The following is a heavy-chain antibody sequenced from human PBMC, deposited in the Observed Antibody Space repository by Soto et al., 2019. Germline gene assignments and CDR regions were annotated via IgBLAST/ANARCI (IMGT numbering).Heavy chain of an antibody. J-gene: IGHJ2*01. V-gene: IGHV2-5*02. CDR3: AHRGLGWYFDL. CDR1: GFSLSTSGVG. Sequence: QITLKESGPTLVKPTQTLTLTCTFSGFSLSTSGVGVVWIRQPPEKALEWLALIYWDDDKRYIPSLKSRLTITKDTSKNQVVVTMTNMDPVDTATYYCAHRGLGWYFDLWGRGTLVTVSS. D-gene: IGHD3-10*01. CDR2: IYWDDDK.